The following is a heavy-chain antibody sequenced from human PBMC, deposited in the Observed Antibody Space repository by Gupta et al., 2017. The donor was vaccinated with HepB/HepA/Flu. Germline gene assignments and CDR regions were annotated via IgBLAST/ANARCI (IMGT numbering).Heavy chain of an antibody. Sequence: EVQVLESGGTLVQPGGSLRLSCVVSGVIFSNYPMSWVRQAPGKGLEWVSAISGNSDRKDCADSVKGRFTISRDNSRNTLYLQMDSLRVDDTGVYDCAKVFQSSGWIDYWGQGTLVTVSS. CDR1: GVIFSNYP. CDR2: ISGNSDRK. D-gene: IGHD6-19*01. J-gene: IGHJ4*02. CDR3: AKVFQSSGWIDY. V-gene: IGHV3-23*01.